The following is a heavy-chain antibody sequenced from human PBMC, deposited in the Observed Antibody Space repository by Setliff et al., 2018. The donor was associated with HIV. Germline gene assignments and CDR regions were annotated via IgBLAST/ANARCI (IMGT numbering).Heavy chain of an antibody. J-gene: IGHJ4*02. CDR1: GGSFSGYY. CDR2: INHSGST. D-gene: IGHD5-12*01. Sequence: SETLSLTCAVYGGSFSGYYWSWIRQSPGKGLEWIGEINHSGSTKYNPSLKSRVTISVDTSKNQFSLKLTSVTAADAAIYYCARGVAVTPLDYWGQGSLVTVSS. CDR3: ARGVAVTPLDY. V-gene: IGHV4-34*01.